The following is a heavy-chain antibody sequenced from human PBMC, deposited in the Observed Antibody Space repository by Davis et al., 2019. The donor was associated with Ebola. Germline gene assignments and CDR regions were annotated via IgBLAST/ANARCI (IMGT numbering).Heavy chain of an antibody. CDR3: ARPLYTSSESYYYYGMDV. CDR1: GYSFTSYW. V-gene: IGHV5-51*01. Sequence: GGSLRPSCKGPGYSFTSYWIGWARQLPGKGLEWMGVIYPGASAPRYSPSFQGQVTFSSDKSISTAYLQWTSLKGSDTAMYYCARPLYTSSESYYYYGMDVWGQGTTVTVSS. J-gene: IGHJ6*02. CDR2: IYPGASAP. D-gene: IGHD6-6*01.